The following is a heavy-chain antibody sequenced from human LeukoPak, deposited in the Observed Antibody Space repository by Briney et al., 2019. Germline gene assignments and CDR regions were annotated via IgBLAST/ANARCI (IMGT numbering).Heavy chain of an antibody. D-gene: IGHD1-26*01. J-gene: IGHJ4*02. CDR1: GYTFTSYW. CDR2: IYPGDSDT. Sequence: GESLKISCNGSGYTFTSYWIGWVRQMPGKGLEWMGTIYPGDSDTRYSPSFQGQVTISADKSISTAYLQWSSLKASDTAMYYCARLYSGSYPYYFDYWGQGTLVTVSS. CDR3: ARLYSGSYPYYFDY. V-gene: IGHV5-51*01.